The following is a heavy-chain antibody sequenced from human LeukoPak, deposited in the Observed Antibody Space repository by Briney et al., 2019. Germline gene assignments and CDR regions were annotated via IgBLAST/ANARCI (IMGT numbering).Heavy chain of an antibody. D-gene: IGHD5-12*01. CDR3: ARSVATISGYYMDV. CDR2: IYYSGST. CDR1: GGSISSSSYY. Sequence: SETLSLTCTVSGGSISSSSYYWGWIRQPPGKGLEWIGSIYYSGSTYYNPSLKSRVTISVDTSKNQFSLKLSSVTAADTAVYYCARSVATISGYYMDVWGKGTTVTVSS. V-gene: IGHV4-39*07. J-gene: IGHJ6*03.